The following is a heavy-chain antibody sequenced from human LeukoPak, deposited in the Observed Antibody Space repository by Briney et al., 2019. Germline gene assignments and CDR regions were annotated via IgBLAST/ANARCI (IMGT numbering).Heavy chain of an antibody. CDR3: ARAFYRFGVVTGWFDP. D-gene: IGHD3-3*01. J-gene: IGHJ5*02. CDR2: ISYDGSNK. V-gene: IGHV3-30*01. Sequence: GGSLRLSCAASGFTFSSYTMLWVRQAPGKGLEWVAVISYDGSNKYYADSVKGRFTISRDTSKNTLYLQMNSLRAEDTAVYSCARAFYRFGVVTGWFDPWAQGTLVTVSS. CDR1: GFTFSSYT.